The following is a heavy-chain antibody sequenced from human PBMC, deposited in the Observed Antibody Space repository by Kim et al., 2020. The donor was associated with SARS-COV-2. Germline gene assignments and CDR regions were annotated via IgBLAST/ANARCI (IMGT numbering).Heavy chain of an antibody. CDR2: ISYTGNT. V-gene: IGHV4-59*08. CDR1: GSSVTGSY. D-gene: IGHD3-10*01. J-gene: IGHJ4*02. Sequence: SETLSLTCTVSGSSVTGSYWSWIRQTPGKGLEWIAYISYTGNTNYNTALQSRPTVSADMSKNQLSLRLRSVTAADAAIYYCARHLRASGTYYNLDYWGLGTLVTVSS. CDR3: ARHLRASGTYYNLDY.